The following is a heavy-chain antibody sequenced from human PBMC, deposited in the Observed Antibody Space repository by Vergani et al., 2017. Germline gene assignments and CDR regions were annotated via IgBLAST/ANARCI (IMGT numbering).Heavy chain of an antibody. CDR2: IRYDGSSE. CDR3: ANSVIAGNVGVAYFGMDV. Sequence: QVQILQSGGGVVQPGGSLRLSCTLSGFTLNTYGIHWVRQAPGKGLEWVSFIRYDGSSEYYGDSVKGRFTISRDKSQGTVNLQMNSLRTEDTAVYFCANSVIAGNVGVAYFGMDVWGRGTTVTVSS. CDR1: GFTLNTYG. V-gene: IGHV3-30*02. J-gene: IGHJ6*02. D-gene: IGHD2/OR15-2a*01.